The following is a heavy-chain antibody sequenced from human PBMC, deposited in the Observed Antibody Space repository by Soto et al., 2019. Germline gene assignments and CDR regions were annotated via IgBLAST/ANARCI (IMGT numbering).Heavy chain of an antibody. J-gene: IGHJ4*02. CDR1: GFTFSSYA. CDR2: ISGSGGST. V-gene: IGHV3-23*01. D-gene: IGHD3-3*01. CDR3: AKQFYDPGYFDY. Sequence: EVQLLESGGGLVQPGGSLRLSCAASGFTFSSYAMSWVRQAPGKGLEWVSAISGSGGSTYYADAVKGRFTISRDNSKNTLDLQMNSLRAEDTAVYYCAKQFYDPGYFDYWGQGTLVTVSS.